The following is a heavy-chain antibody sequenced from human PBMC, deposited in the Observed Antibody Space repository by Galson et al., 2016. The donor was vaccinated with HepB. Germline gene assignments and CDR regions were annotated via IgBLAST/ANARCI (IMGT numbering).Heavy chain of an antibody. CDR2: IIPNFGTT. CDR3: AHTYGRSGDSLTLDY. J-gene: IGHJ4*02. D-gene: IGHD2-15*01. V-gene: IGHV1-69*13. Sequence: SVKVSCKASGGNFMNYAISWVRQAPGQGLEWMGTIIPNFGTTDYAQKLQGRVTITADESTDTAYMELSGLRSEDSAVYYCAHTYGRSGDSLTLDYWGQGTLVTVSS. CDR1: GGNFMNYA.